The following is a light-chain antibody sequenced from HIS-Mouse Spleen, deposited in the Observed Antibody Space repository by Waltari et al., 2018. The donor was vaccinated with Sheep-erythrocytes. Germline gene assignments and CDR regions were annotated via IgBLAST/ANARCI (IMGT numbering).Light chain of an antibody. J-gene: IGLJ2*01. CDR1: RSNIRAGYD. CDR3: QSYDSSLSAVV. CDR2: GNS. V-gene: IGLV1-40*01. Sequence: QSVLTQPPSVSVAPGQRVTISSTGSRSNIRAGYDVHWYQQLPGTAPKLLIYGNSNRPSGVPDRFSGSKSGTSASLAITGLQAEDEADYYCQSYDSSLSAVVFGGGTKLTVL.